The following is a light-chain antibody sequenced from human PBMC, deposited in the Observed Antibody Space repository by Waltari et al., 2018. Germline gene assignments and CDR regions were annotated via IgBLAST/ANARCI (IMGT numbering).Light chain of an antibody. V-gene: IGLV1-40*01. CDR3: QSYDSSLSGSVV. CDR1: RSNIRAGYD. J-gene: IGLJ2*01. Sequence: QSVLTQPPSVSGAPGQRVTISCTGSRSNIRAGYDVHWYQHLPGTAPKLLIYGNSNRPSGVPDRFSGSKSGTSASLAITGLQAEDEAEYYCQSYDSSLSGSVVFGGGTKLTVL. CDR2: GNS.